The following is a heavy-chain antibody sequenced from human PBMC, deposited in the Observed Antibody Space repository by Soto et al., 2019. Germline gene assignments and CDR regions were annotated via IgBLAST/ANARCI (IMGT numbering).Heavy chain of an antibody. CDR1: GFTFDSYA. J-gene: IGHJ4*02. D-gene: IGHD2-2*01. CDR2: ISGSSGST. V-gene: IGHV3-23*01. CDR3: AKDLYSSSWAKKYYFEY. Sequence: GGSLRLSCAASGFTFDSYAMSWVRQAPGKGLEWVSVISGSSGSTDYADSVKGRFIISRDNSKNILYLQMNSLRAEDTAVYYCAKDLYSSSWAKKYYFEYWGQGTQVTVSS.